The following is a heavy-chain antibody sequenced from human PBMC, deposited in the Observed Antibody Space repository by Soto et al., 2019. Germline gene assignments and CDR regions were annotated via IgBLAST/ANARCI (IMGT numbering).Heavy chain of an antibody. V-gene: IGHV3-30-3*01. CDR1: GFTFSSYA. D-gene: IGHD2-15*01. CDR3: ARGPYCSGGTCFGSQSAFDI. Sequence: QVQLVESGGGVVQPGTSLRLSCAASGFTFSSYAMHWVRQAPGKGLEWVAVISYDGYNKYYADSVKGRFTISRDNSKNTLYLQMNSIRAKDTAVYYCARGPYCSGGTCFGSQSAFDIWGQGTMVTVSS. J-gene: IGHJ3*02. CDR2: ISYDGYNK.